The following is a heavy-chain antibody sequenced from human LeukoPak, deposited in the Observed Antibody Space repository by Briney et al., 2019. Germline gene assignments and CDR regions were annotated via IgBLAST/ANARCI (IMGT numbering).Heavy chain of an antibody. D-gene: IGHD6-13*01. J-gene: IGHJ3*01. Sequence: GGSLRLSCAASGFTFSSYAMSWVRQAPGKGLEWVSAISGGDGSTYYADSVKGRFTISRGNSKNTLFLQMNSLRADDTAVYYCAVTGYSSRSPNVWGQGTMVTVSS. CDR3: AVTGYSSRSPNV. CDR2: ISGGDGST. CDR1: GFTFSSYA. V-gene: IGHV3-23*01.